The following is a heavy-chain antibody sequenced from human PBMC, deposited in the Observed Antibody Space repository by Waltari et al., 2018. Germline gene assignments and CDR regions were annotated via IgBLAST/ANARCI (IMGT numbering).Heavy chain of an antibody. V-gene: IGHV1-2*06. CDR3: ARGARVDAVASPGDWFDP. Sequence: QVQLVQSGAEVKKPGASVKVSCKASGYTFTGYYMHWVRQAPGQGLEWMGRINPNSGGTNYAQKFQGRFTMTRDTSISTAYMELSRLRSDETAVYYCARGARVDAVASPGDWFDPWGQGTLVIVSS. J-gene: IGHJ5*02. CDR2: INPNSGGT. CDR1: GYTFTGYY. D-gene: IGHD6-19*01.